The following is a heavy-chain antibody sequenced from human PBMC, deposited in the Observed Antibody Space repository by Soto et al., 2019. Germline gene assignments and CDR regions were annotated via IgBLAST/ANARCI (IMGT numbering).Heavy chain of an antibody. J-gene: IGHJ4*02. CDR3: VRELALMADY. V-gene: IGHV3-30*03. Sequence: VQLMESGGGVVHPGGSLRLSCVASGFTLNTYGIYWVRQAPGKGLQWVAQILYDGSKKHYADSVRGRFTITSDNSKNTESLQRASLRVDDTAMYYCVRELALMADYWGQGTLVNVSS. CDR2: ILYDGSKK. CDR1: GFTLNTYG.